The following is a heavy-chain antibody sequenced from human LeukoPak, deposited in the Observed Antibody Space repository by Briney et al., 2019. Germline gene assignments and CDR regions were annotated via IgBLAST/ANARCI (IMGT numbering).Heavy chain of an antibody. V-gene: IGHV3-21*01. CDR3: TRLLLESSPPNDF. D-gene: IGHD3-3*01. CDR1: GFAFSRYS. CDR2: ISPDSNHI. Sequence: GGSLRLSCAASGFAFSRYSMNWVRQAPGKGLEWVSSISPDSNHIYYADSVRGRFTMSRDDSQSSLHLRMNSLRADDTAVYYCTRLLLESSPPNDFWGQGTLVAVSS. J-gene: IGHJ4*02.